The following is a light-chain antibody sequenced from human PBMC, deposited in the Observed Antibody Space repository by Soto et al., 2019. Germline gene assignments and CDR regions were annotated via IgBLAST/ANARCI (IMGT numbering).Light chain of an antibody. Sequence: QLVLTQPPSVSGAPGQRVTISCTGSSSNIGARYDVHWYQQLPGTAPKLLIYGNNNRPSGVPDRFSGSKSGTSASLAITGLQAEDEADYYCQSYDSSLSGWVFGGGTKLTVL. CDR1: SSNIGARYD. V-gene: IGLV1-40*01. CDR2: GNN. J-gene: IGLJ3*02. CDR3: QSYDSSLSGWV.